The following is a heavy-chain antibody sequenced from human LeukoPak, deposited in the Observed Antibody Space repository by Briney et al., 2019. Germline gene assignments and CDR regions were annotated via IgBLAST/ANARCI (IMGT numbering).Heavy chain of an antibody. CDR1: GFTFGSYA. CDR2: ISDSGGDT. V-gene: IGHV3-23*01. D-gene: IGHD2-2*02. CDR3: AKSDCTSSSCYTIDY. J-gene: IGHJ4*02. Sequence: GGSLRLSCAASGFTFGSYAMSWVRQAPGKGLEWVSVISDSGGDTSYADSGRGRFTISRDNSKNTLYLQMSSLRAEDTAVYYCAKSDCTSSSCYTIDYWGQGTLVTVSS.